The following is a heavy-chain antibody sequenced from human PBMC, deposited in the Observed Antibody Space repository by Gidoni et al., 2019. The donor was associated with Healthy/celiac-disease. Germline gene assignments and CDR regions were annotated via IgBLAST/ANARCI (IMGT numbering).Heavy chain of an antibody. CDR1: GGSISSSSYY. V-gene: IGHV4-39*01. CDR2: IYYSGST. D-gene: IGHD3-10*01. CDR3: ARHGGYYGMDV. Sequence: QLQLQESGPGLVKPSEPLSLTCTVSGGSISSSSYYWGWIRQPPGKGLEWIGSIYYSGSTYYNPSLKSRVTISVDTSKNQFSLKLSSVTAADTAVYYCARHGGYYGMDVWGKGTTVTVSS. J-gene: IGHJ6*04.